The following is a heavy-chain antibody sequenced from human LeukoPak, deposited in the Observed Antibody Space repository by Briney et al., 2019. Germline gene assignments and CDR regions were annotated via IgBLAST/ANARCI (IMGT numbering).Heavy chain of an antibody. CDR1: GYSFTSYW. CDR2: IYPGDSDT. CDR3: AKSNTYYDFWSGYYRPYFDY. D-gene: IGHD3-3*01. V-gene: IGHV5-51*01. J-gene: IGHJ4*02. Sequence: GESLKIPCKGSGYSFTSYWIGWVRQMPGKGLEWMGIIYPGDSDTRYSPAFQGQVTISADKSISTAYLQWSSLKASDTAMYYCAKSNTYYDFWSGYYRPYFDYWGQGTLVTVSS.